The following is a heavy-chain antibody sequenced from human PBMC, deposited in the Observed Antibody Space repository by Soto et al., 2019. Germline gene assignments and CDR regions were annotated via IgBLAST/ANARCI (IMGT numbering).Heavy chain of an antibody. D-gene: IGHD4-17*01. CDR1: GGSISSTNW. Sequence: LSLTFAVSGGSISSTNWWSWVRQPPGKGLEWIGEIYHSGSTNYNPSLKSRITISVDKSRNQFSLRLSSVTAADTAVYYCARGPSTTVQGAFDIWGQGTMVTVSS. V-gene: IGHV4-4*02. CDR2: IYHSGST. J-gene: IGHJ3*02. CDR3: ARGPSTTVQGAFDI.